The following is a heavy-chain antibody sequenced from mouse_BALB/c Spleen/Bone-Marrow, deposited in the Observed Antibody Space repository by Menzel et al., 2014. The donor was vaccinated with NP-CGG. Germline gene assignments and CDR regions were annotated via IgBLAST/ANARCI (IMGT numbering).Heavy chain of an antibody. V-gene: IGHV7-3*02. CDR2: IRNKANGYTT. Sequence: EVKLMESGGGLVQPGGSLRLSCATSGFTFTDYYMNWVRQPPGKALEWLGFIRNKANGYTTEYSASVKSRFTISRDNSQNILYLQMNTLRVDDSATNYCARDKGRVFFDYWGQGTTITVSS. CDR3: ARDKGRVFFDY. CDR1: GFTFTDYY. J-gene: IGHJ2*01.